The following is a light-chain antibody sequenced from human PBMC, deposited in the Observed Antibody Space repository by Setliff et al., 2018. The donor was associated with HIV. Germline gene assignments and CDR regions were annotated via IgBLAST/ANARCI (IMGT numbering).Light chain of an antibody. V-gene: IGLV1-47*01. Sequence: QSALTLPPSVSATPGQTVTMSCSGSSSNIGINYVYWYQQLPGMAPKLLIYRNNQRPSDVPERFSGSKSGTSASLAISGLRSEDEADYYCAAWDDLSSPDVQFGGGTKVTVL. CDR2: RNN. J-gene: IGLJ2*01. CDR3: AAWDDLSSPDVQ. CDR1: SSNIGINY.